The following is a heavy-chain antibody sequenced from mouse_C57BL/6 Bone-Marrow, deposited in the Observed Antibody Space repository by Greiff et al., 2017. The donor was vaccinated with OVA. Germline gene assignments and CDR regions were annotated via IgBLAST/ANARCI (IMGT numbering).Heavy chain of an antibody. D-gene: IGHD2-10*02. CDR3: ARAGLLGYFDV. CDR1: GYSITSGYY. J-gene: IGHJ1*03. V-gene: IGHV3-6*01. Sequence: EVQRVESGPGLVKPSQSLSLTCSVTGYSITSGYYWNWIRQFPGNKLEWMGYISYDGSTNYNPSLKNRISITRDTSKNQFFLKLNSVTTEDTATYYCARAGLLGYFDVWGTGTTVTVSS. CDR2: ISYDGST.